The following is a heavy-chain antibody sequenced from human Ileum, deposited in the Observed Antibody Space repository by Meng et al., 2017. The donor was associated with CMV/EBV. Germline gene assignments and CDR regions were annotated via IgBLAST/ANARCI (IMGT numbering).Heavy chain of an antibody. V-gene: IGHV1-2*02. Sequence: ASVKVSCKASGYTFTGYYMHWVRQAPGQGLVWMGWINPNSGGTNYAQKFQGRVTMTRDTSISTAYMELSRLRSDDTAVYYCASLPAGYCSSTSCYTGGYYYYYGMDVWGQGTTVTVSS. CDR2: INPNSGGT. CDR3: ASLPAGYCSSTSCYTGGYYYYYGMDV. D-gene: IGHD2-2*02. CDR1: GYTFTGYY. J-gene: IGHJ6*02.